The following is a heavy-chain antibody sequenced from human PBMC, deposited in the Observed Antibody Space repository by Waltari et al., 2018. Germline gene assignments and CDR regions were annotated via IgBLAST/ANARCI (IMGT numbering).Heavy chain of an antibody. J-gene: IGHJ5*02. CDR2: MNPNTGDT. V-gene: IGHV1-8*02. Sequence: QVQLLQSGAEVKKPGASVKVSCQASGYTFPTYEINWVRQASGQGLEWMGWMNPNTGDTGFAQRFQGRVTMTRYTSSNTAYMELSTLTSEDTALYYCARGRNVYAGFDYNWFDPWGPGTLVTVSS. CDR1: GYTFPTYE. CDR3: ARGRNVYAGFDYNWFDP. D-gene: IGHD5-12*01.